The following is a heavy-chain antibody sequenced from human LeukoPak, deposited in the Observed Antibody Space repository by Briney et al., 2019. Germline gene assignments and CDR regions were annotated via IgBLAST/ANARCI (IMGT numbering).Heavy chain of an antibody. D-gene: IGHD2-15*01. Sequence: VGSLRLSCAPSGFTFSRYWMSWVRQAPGKGLEWVANINEDGSEEYYVDSVRGRFTIARDNAKNSLYLQMNSLRAEDTAVYYCARAGDGTAARDYWGQGTLVTVSS. V-gene: IGHV3-7*01. CDR3: ARAGDGTAARDY. J-gene: IGHJ4*02. CDR2: INEDGSEE. CDR1: GFTFSRYW.